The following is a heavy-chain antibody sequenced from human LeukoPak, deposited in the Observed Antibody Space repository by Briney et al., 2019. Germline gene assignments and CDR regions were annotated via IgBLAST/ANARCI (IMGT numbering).Heavy chain of an antibody. CDR2: VSGSGRAT. CDR3: AKNRGGTYKYYMDV. CDR1: GFTFNNYA. V-gene: IGHV3-23*01. J-gene: IGHJ6*03. Sequence: GGSLRLFCAASGFTFNNYAMSWVRQAPGMGLGWLSYVSGSGRATYYAASVKGRFTISRDNSKNTVYLQMGSLRAEDTAVYYCAKNRGGTYKYYMDVWGNGTTVTVSS. D-gene: IGHD1-1*01.